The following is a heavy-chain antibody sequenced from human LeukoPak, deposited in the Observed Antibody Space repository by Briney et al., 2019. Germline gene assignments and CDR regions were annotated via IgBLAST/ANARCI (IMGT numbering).Heavy chain of an antibody. CDR2: INCNDGST. CDR1: GYTFDNFY. Sequence: ASVKVSCKASGYTFDNFYIHWVRQAPGQGREWMRWINCNDGSTNFAQKFQGRVTMTRVTAMSTVYMDLSGLGPDDTAIYYCARDEGSTYNQLDSWGQGTLVTVSS. D-gene: IGHD1-14*01. J-gene: IGHJ5*01. V-gene: IGHV1-2*02. CDR3: ARDEGSTYNQLDS.